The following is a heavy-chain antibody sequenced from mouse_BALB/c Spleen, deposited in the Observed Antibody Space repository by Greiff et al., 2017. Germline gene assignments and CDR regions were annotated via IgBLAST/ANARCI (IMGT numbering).Heavy chain of an antibody. CDR1: GFSLTSYG. J-gene: IGHJ3*01. Sequence: VQLQQSGPGLVQPSQSLSLTCTVSGFSLTSYGVHWVRQSPGKGLEWLGVIWSGGSTDYNAAFISRLSISKDNSKSQVFFKMNSLQANDTARYYCARNYRYRYDGFAYWGQGTLVTVSA. CDR2: IWSGGST. V-gene: IGHV2-2*02. CDR3: ARNYRYRYDGFAY. D-gene: IGHD2-14*01.